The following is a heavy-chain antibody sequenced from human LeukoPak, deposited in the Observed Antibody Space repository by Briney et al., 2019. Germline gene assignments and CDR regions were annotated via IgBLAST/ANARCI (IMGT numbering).Heavy chain of an antibody. J-gene: IGHJ6*03. D-gene: IGHD6-19*01. CDR2: INHSGST. CDR3: ARHRIAVAGTGGDYYYYYYMDV. CDR1: GGSFSGYY. Sequence: PSETLSLTCAVYGGSFSGYYWSWIRQPPGKGLEWIGEINHSGSTNYNPSLKSRVTISVDTSKNQFSLKLSSVTAADTAVYYCARHRIAVAGTGGDYYYYYYMDVWGKGTTVTISS. V-gene: IGHV4-34*01.